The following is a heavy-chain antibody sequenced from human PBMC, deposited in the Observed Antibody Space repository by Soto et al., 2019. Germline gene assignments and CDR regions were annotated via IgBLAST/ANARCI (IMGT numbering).Heavy chain of an antibody. D-gene: IGHD3-3*01. V-gene: IGHV3-7*03. Sequence: EVQLVESGGGLVQPGGSLRLSCAASGFTFSSYWMSWVRQAPGKGLEWVANIKQDGSEKYYVDTVKGRFTISRDNAKNSLYLQMNSLRAEDTAVYYCARVLRGYDFWRGYYSAKGNWFDPWGQGTMVTVSS. J-gene: IGHJ5*02. CDR1: GFTFSSYW. CDR2: IKQDGSEK. CDR3: ARVLRGYDFWRGYYSAKGNWFDP.